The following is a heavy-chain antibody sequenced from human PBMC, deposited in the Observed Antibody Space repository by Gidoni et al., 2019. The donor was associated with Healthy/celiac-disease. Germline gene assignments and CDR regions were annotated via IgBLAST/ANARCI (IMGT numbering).Heavy chain of an antibody. CDR2: ISGSGGST. Sequence: EVQLLESEGGLVQPGGSLRLSCAASGFPFSRNAMSWVRQAPGKGLEWVSAISGSGGSTSYADSVKGRFTISRDNSKNTLYLQMNSLRAEDTAVYYCAKTRYSGYEEIDYWGQGTLVTVSS. J-gene: IGHJ4*02. CDR1: GFPFSRNA. CDR3: AKTRYSGYEEIDY. D-gene: IGHD5-12*01. V-gene: IGHV3-23*01.